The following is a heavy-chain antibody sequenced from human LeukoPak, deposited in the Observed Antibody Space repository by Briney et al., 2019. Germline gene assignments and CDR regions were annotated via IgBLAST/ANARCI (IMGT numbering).Heavy chain of an antibody. V-gene: IGHV4-39*01. CDR3: ARQRHSDYEYSSGWGDWFDP. D-gene: IGHD6-19*01. Sequence: SETLSLTCTVSGDSISSSSYSWGWIRQPPGKGLEWIGSIYYSGSTYYNPSLKSRVTISVDTSKNQFSLKLSSVTAADTAVYYCARQRHSDYEYSSGWGDWFDPWGQGTLVTVSS. CDR1: GDSISSSSYS. CDR2: IYYSGST. J-gene: IGHJ5*02.